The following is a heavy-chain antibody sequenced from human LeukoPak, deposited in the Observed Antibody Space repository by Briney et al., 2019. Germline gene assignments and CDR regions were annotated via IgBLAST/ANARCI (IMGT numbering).Heavy chain of an antibody. CDR1: GFTFGDYA. CDR2: IRGKAYGGTT. D-gene: IGHD3-22*01. CDR3: TRDVYDSSGYYYVGGY. J-gene: IGHJ4*02. Sequence: PGGSLRLSCTASGFTFGDYAMSWFRQAPGKGLEWVGFIRGKAYGGTTEYAASVKGRFTISRDDSKSIAYLQMSSLKTEDTAVYYCTRDVYDSSGYYYVGGYWGQGTLVTVSS. V-gene: IGHV3-49*03.